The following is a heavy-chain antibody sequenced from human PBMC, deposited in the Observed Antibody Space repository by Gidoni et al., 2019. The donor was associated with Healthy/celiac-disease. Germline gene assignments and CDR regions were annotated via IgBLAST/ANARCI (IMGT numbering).Heavy chain of an antibody. V-gene: IGHV2-26*01. CDR3: ARIKSVAGTVYYFDY. CDR2: IFSNYEK. J-gene: IGHJ4*02. D-gene: IGHD6-19*01. CDR1: GFSPSNARMG. Sequence: QVTLKESGPVLVKPTETLTLTCTVSGFSPSNARMGVSWSRQPPGKALEWLAHIFSNYEKSYSTSLKSRLTISKDTSKSQVVLTMTNMDPVDTATYYCARIKSVAGTVYYFDYWGQGTLVTVSS.